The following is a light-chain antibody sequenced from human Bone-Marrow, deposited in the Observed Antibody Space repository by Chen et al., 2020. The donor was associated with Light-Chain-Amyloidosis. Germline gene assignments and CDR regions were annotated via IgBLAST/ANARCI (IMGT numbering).Light chain of an antibody. J-gene: IGLJ3*02. V-gene: IGLV8-61*01. CDR1: SGSVSTNYY. Sequence: QTVVTQEPSFSVSPGGTVTLTCGLSSGSVSTNYYPGWYQQTPGQAPRTRIYRTNTRSSGAPDRVSGSNLGNKAALTITGAQADDGSDYYCEWYMGNAILFGGGTRLTVV. CDR2: RTN. CDR3: EWYMGNAIL.